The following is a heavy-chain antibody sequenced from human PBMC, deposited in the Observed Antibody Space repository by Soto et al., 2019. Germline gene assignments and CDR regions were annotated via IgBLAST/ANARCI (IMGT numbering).Heavy chain of an antibody. J-gene: IGHJ5*02. CDR2: IYYSGST. Sequence: SETLSLTCTVSGGSISSGDYYWSWIRQPPGKGLEWIGYIYYSGSTYYNPSLKSRVTISVDTSKNQFSLKLSSVTAADTAVYYCARVWSGYYDEYNWFDPWSQGTLVTVSS. V-gene: IGHV4-30-4*01. CDR1: GGSISSGDYY. CDR3: ARVWSGYYDEYNWFDP. D-gene: IGHD3-3*01.